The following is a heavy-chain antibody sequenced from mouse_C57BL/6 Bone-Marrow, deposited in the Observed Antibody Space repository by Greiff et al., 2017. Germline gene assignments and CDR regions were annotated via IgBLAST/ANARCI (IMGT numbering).Heavy chain of an antibody. D-gene: IGHD2-4*01. J-gene: IGHJ2*01. CDR3: TRDDYGGLDY. CDR2: ISSGGDYI. Sequence: EVQGVESGEGLVKPGGSLKLSCAASGFTFSSYAMSWVRQTPEKRLEWVAYISSGGDYIYYADTVKGRFTISRDNARNTLYLQMSRLKSEDTAMYYCTRDDYGGLDYWGQGTTLTVSA. CDR1: GFTFSSYA. V-gene: IGHV5-9-1*02.